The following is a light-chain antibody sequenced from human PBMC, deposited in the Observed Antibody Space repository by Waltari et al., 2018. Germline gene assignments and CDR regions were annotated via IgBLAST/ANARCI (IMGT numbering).Light chain of an antibody. J-gene: IGKJ4*01. CDR1: QSVSSY. CDR3: QQRSNWPLT. V-gene: IGKV3-11*01. CDR2: DAS. Sequence: EIVLTQSPATLSLSPGERATLACRASQSVSSYLAWYQQKPGQAPRLLIYDASNRATGSPARFSGSGSGTDFTLTISSLEPEDFAVYYCQQRSNWPLTLGGGTKGEIK.